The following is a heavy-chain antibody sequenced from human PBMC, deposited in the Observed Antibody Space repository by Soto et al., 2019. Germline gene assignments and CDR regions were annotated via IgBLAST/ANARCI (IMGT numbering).Heavy chain of an antibody. V-gene: IGHV5-10-1*01. D-gene: IGHD2-8*01. J-gene: IGHJ6*02. CDR2: IDPSDSYT. CDR3: ASNGVYYYYGMDV. Sequence: GESLKISCKGSGYSFTSYWISWVRQMPGKGLEWMGRIDPSDSYTNYSPSFQGHVTISADKSISTAYLQWSSLKASDTAIYYCASNGVYYYYGMDVWGQGTTVTVSS. CDR1: GYSFTSYW.